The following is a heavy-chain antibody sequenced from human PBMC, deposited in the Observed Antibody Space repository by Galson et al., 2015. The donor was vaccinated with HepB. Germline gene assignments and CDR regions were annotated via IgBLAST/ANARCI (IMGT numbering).Heavy chain of an antibody. V-gene: IGHV3-30*18. CDR1: GFTFSSYG. J-gene: IGHJ4*02. D-gene: IGHD6-13*01. CDR3: AKDRAYSRPRLNGLDY. Sequence: SLRLSCAASGFTFSSYGMHWVRQAPGKGLEWVAVISYDGSNKYYADSVKGRFTISRDNSKNTLYLQMNSLRAEDTAVYYCAKDRAYSRPRLNGLDYWGQGTLVIVSS. CDR2: ISYDGSNK.